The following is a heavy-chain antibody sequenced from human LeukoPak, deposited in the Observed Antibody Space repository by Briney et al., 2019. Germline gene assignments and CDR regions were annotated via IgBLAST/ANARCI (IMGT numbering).Heavy chain of an antibody. D-gene: IGHD3-3*01. V-gene: IGHV3-30*03. Sequence: GGSLRLSCATSGFTFNRFGMHWVRQAPGKGLEWVAIISNDGSRKYYAHSVEGRFTISRDNSKNTLYLQMDSLRAEDTAVYYCARGRAWNYFDYWGQGTLVTVSS. J-gene: IGHJ4*02. CDR2: ISNDGSRK. CDR3: ARGRAWNYFDY. CDR1: GFTFNRFG.